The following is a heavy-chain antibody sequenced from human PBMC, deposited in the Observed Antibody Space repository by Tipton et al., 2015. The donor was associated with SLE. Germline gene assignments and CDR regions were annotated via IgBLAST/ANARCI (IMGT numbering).Heavy chain of an antibody. CDR3: AGHGVRGAFDI. CDR1: GGSISSGGYS. D-gene: IGHD4-17*01. V-gene: IGHV4-30-2*01. J-gene: IGHJ3*02. CDR2: IYHSGST. Sequence: TLSLTCAVSGGSISSGGYSWSWIRQPPGKGLEWIGYIYHSGSTYYNPSLKSRVTISVDTSKNQFSLKLSSVTAADTAVYYCAGHGVRGAFDIWGQGTMVTVSS.